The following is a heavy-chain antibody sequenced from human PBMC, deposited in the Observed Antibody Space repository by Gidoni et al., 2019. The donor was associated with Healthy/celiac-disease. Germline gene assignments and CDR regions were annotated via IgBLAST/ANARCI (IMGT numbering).Heavy chain of an antibody. CDR3: ASIVVVPAAGYGMDV. Sequence: QRQLQESGPGLVKPSETLSLTCSVSGGSNSSSSNYLGWIRQPTGKGLEWIGSIYYSGRTYYNPSLKSRVTISVDTSKNQFSLKLSSVTAADTAVYYCASIVVVPAAGYGMDVWGQGTTVTVSS. CDR2: IYYSGRT. V-gene: IGHV4-39*01. D-gene: IGHD2-2*01. CDR1: GGSNSSSSNY. J-gene: IGHJ6*02.